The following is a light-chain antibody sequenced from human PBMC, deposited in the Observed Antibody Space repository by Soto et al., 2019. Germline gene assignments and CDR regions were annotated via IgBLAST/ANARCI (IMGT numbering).Light chain of an antibody. V-gene: IGKV1-5*01. CDR2: DAS. CDR1: QSISSW. Sequence: DIQMTQSPSTLSASVGDRVTITCRASQSISSWLAWYQQKPGKAPKLLIYDASSLESGVPSRFSGSGSGTDFTLTISSLQPEDFAIYYCQQYDIWPPYTFGQGTKVDIK. CDR3: QQYDIWPPYT. J-gene: IGKJ2*01.